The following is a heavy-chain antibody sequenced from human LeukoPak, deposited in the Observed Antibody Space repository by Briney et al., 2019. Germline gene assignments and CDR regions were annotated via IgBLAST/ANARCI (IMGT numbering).Heavy chain of an antibody. J-gene: IGHJ4*02. V-gene: IGHV3-7*01. CDR2: IKQDGSEK. CDR3: ARSGGGPSDY. Sequence: GGSLRLSCAASGFTFSSYWMSWVRQAPGKGLEWVANIKQDGSEKYYADSVKGRFTISRDNSKNTLYLQMNSLRAEDTAVYYCARSGGGPSDYWGQGTLVTVSS. D-gene: IGHD4-23*01. CDR1: GFTFSSYW.